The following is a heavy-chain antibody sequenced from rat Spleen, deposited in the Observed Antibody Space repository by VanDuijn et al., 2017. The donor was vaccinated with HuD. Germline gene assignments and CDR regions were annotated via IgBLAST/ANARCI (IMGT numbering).Heavy chain of an antibody. CDR2: ISTSGGST. CDR1: GFTFSNYG. J-gene: IGHJ2*01. V-gene: IGHV5-25*01. CDR3: TTYYYDGYDY. Sequence: EVELVESGGGLVQPGRSMKLSCAASGFTFSNYGMAWVRQAPTKGLEWVASISTSGGSTYYRDSVKGRFTISRDNAKSTLYLQMDSLRSEDTATYYCTTYYYDGYDYWGQGVMVTVSS. D-gene: IGHD1-12*03.